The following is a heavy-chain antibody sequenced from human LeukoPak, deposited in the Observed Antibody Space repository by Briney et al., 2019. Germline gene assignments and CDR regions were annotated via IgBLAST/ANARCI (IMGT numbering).Heavy chain of an antibody. V-gene: IGHV3-7*03. CDR3: AKDDLYYYDSSDAFDI. D-gene: IGHD3-22*01. CDR2: IDQDGSEK. CDR1: GFPFSNYW. Sequence: GGSLRLSCAASGFPFSNYWMTWVRQAPGKGLEWVATIDQDGSEKYYVDSVKGRFTISRDNAKNTLYLQMNSLRAEDTAVYYCAKDDLYYYDSSDAFDIWGQGTMVTVSS. J-gene: IGHJ3*02.